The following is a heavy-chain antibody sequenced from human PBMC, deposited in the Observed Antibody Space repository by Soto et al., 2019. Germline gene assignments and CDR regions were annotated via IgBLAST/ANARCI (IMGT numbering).Heavy chain of an antibody. D-gene: IGHD1-26*01. Sequence: EVQLVESGGGLVQPGGSLRLSCAASGFTFSSYEMNWVRQAPGKGLEWVSYISSSGSTIYYADSVKGRFTISRDNAKNSLYLQMNSLRAEDTAVYYCARDGTLVGATVSYYYGMDVWGQGTTVTVSS. V-gene: IGHV3-48*03. CDR3: ARDGTLVGATVSYYYGMDV. CDR1: GFTFSSYE. CDR2: ISSSGSTI. J-gene: IGHJ6*02.